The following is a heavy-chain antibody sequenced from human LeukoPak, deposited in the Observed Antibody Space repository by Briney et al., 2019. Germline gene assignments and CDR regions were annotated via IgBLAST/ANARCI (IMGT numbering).Heavy chain of an antibody. CDR1: GFTFSSYE. V-gene: IGHV3-48*03. D-gene: IGHD3-22*01. CDR3: AREGYYDSSGYYTLFDY. J-gene: IGHJ4*02. Sequence: GSLRLSCAASGFTFSSYEMNWVRQAPGKALEWVSYISSSGSTIYYADSVKGRFTISRDNAKNSLYLQMNSLRAEDTAVYYCAREGYYDSSGYYTLFDYWGQGTLVTVSS. CDR2: ISSSGSTI.